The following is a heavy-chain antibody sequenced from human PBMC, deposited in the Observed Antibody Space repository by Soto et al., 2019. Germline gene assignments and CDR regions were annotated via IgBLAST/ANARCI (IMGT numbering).Heavy chain of an antibody. CDR1: GYTFTSYG. J-gene: IGHJ6*02. CDR3: ARMGTVYSDILTRYDTDYYYYGMEL. V-gene: IGHV1-18*04. D-gene: IGHD3-9*01. CDR2: ISAYNGNT. Sequence: ASVKVSYTASGYTFTSYGISLVRQAPGQGLEWMGWISAYNGNTNYAQKLQGRVTMTTDTSTSTAYMELRSLRSDDTAVYYCARMGTVYSDILTRYDTDYYYYGMELGGQGTTVTVYS.